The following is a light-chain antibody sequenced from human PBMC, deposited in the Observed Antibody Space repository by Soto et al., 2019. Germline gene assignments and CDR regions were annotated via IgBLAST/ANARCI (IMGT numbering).Light chain of an antibody. J-gene: IGKJ1*01. Sequence: DIQMTQSPSTLSASVGDRVTITCRASHSIGSWLAWYQQKSGKAPKVLIYEASRLERGVPSRLSGSGSGKEFTLTISSLQPDDFATYYCQLYNRYSGTFGQGTKVQV. V-gene: IGKV1-5*01. CDR1: HSIGSW. CDR3: QLYNRYSGT. CDR2: EAS.